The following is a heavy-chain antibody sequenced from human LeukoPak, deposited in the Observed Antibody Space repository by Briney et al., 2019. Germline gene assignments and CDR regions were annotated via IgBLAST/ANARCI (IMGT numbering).Heavy chain of an antibody. V-gene: IGHV4-39*07. J-gene: IGHJ4*02. CDR3: ARYDSSGYYPFDY. Sequence: SETLSLTCTVSGGSISSSSYYWGWIRQPPGKGLEWIGSIYYSGSTYYIPSLKSRVTISVDTSKNQFSLKLSSVTAADTAVYYCARYDSSGYYPFDYWGQGTLVTVSS. CDR2: IYYSGST. D-gene: IGHD3-22*01. CDR1: GGSISSSSYY.